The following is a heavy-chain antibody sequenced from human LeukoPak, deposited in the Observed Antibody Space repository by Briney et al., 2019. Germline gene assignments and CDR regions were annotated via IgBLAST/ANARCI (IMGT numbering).Heavy chain of an antibody. Sequence: ASVKVSCDTSGYSFILYGISWVRQAPGQGPEWMGWISTSTGDTKYIQKFQGRVTLTTDTSTSTAYMELSSLRSDDTAVYYCARDDNYGIFVNVDYWGQGTLVTVSS. V-gene: IGHV1-18*01. CDR2: ISTSTGDT. J-gene: IGHJ4*02. CDR1: GYSFILYG. D-gene: IGHD4-11*01. CDR3: ARDDNYGIFVNVDY.